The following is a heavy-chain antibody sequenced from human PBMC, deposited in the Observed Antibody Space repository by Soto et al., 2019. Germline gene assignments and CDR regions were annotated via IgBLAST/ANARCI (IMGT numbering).Heavy chain of an antibody. J-gene: IGHJ5*02. Sequence: PSETLSLTCTGSGDSIRTLYYWSWIRQTPGKGLEWIGHIHHSGGTSYNPSLKSLVAISVDTSKNQFSLKLSSVTAADTAVYYCARALWGPAGHINWFDPWGQGTLVTVSS. CDR2: IHHSGGT. CDR1: GDSIRTLYY. D-gene: IGHD2-2*01. CDR3: ARALWGPAGHINWFDP. V-gene: IGHV4-59*01.